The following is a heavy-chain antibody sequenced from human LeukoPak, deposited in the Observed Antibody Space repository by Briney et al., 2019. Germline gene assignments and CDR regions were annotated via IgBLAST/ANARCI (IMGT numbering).Heavy chain of an antibody. V-gene: IGHV3-73*01. J-gene: IGHJ3*02. CDR1: GFTFSGSA. CDR3: TRPYYYDSSGYRRDI. CDR2: IRSKANSYAT. Sequence: GGFLRLSCAASGFTFSGSAMHWVRQASGKGLEWVGRIRSKANSYATAYAASVTGRFTISRDDSKNTAYLQMNSLKTEDTAVYYCTRPYYYDSSGYRRDIWGQGTMVTVSS. D-gene: IGHD3-22*01.